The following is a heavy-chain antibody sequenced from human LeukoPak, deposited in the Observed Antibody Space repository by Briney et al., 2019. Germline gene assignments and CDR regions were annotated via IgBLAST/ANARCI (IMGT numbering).Heavy chain of an antibody. J-gene: IGHJ4*02. D-gene: IGHD6-13*01. CDR1: GGSISSYY. CDR3: ARVPSIAAALIDY. Sequence: SGTLSLTCTVSGGSISSYYWSWIRQPPGKGLEWIGYIYYSGSTNYNPSLKSRVTISVDTSKNQFSLKLSSVTAADTAVYYCARVPSIAAALIDYWGQGTLVTVSS. CDR2: IYYSGST. V-gene: IGHV4-59*01.